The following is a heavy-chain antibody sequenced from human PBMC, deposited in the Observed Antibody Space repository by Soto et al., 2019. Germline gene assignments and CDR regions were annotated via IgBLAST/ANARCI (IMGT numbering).Heavy chain of an antibody. J-gene: IGHJ6*02. CDR2: ISYDGSNK. D-gene: IGHD6-13*01. CDR1: GFTFSSYG. CDR3: AKDVLRWAAAGPYGMDV. V-gene: IGHV3-30*18. Sequence: QVQLVESGGGVVQPGRSLRLSCAASGFTFSSYGMHWVRQAPGKGLEWVAVISYDGSNKYYADSVKGRFTISRDNSKNTLYLQMNSLRAEDTAVYYWAKDVLRWAAAGPYGMDVWGQGTTVTVSS.